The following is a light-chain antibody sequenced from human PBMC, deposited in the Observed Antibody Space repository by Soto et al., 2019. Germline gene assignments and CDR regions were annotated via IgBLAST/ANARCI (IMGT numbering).Light chain of an antibody. CDR3: QQLNSYPLT. Sequence: DIQLSPSPSFLSPSVGDRVTITCRASQCISSYLAWYQQKPGKAPKLLIYAASTLQSGVPSRFSGSGSGTEFTLTISSLQPEDFATYYCQQLNSYPLTFGGGTKVDIK. J-gene: IGKJ4*01. CDR2: AAS. CDR1: QCISSY. V-gene: IGKV1-9*01.